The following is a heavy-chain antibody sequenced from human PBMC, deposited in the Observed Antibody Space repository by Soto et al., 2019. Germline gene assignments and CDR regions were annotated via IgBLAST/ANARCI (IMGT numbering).Heavy chain of an antibody. CDR2: INPNSGGT. D-gene: IGHD3-22*01. J-gene: IGHJ4*02. CDR1: VYTFTGYY. V-gene: IGHV1-2*02. Sequence: GXSVKVSANASVYTFTGYYMHWVRQAPGQGLEWMGWINPNSGGTNYAQKFQGRVTMTRDTSISTAYMELSRLRSDDTAVYYCARGNHYYDSSGYYPVYPFDYSGQGTLVTVSS. CDR3: ARGNHYYDSSGYYPVYPFDY.